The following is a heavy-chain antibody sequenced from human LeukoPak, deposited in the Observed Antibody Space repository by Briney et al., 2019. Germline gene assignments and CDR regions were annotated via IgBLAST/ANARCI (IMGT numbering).Heavy chain of an antibody. CDR1: GGSFSVYY. V-gene: IGHV4-34*01. CDR3: ARSSAMIVVVPRHWFDP. CDR2: INHSGST. Sequence: SETLSLTCAVYGGSFSVYYWSWIRQPPGKGLEWIGEINHSGSTNYNPSLKSRVTISVDTSKNQFSLKLSSVTAADTAVYYCARSSAMIVVVPRHWFDPWGQGTLVTVSS. D-gene: IGHD3-22*01. J-gene: IGHJ5*02.